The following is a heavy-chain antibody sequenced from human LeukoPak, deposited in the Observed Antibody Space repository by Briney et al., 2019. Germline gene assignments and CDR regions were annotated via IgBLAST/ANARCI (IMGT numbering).Heavy chain of an antibody. CDR2: IYYGGST. D-gene: IGHD1/OR15-1a*01. CDR1: GGSINNSY. J-gene: IGHJ4*02. CDR3: ARGNNYFDY. V-gene: IGHV4-59*01. Sequence: RASETLSLTCTVSGGSINNSYWSWIRQPPGKGVEWIGYIYYGGSTNYNPSLKVRVTLSVDTSKSQFSLKLSSVTTADTAVYYCARGNNYFDYWGQGTLVTVSS.